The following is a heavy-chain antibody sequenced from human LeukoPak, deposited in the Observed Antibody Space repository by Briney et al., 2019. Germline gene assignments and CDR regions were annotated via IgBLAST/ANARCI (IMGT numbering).Heavy chain of an antibody. CDR2: ISHSGST. J-gene: IGHJ6*02. Sequence: SETLSLTCAVYGGSFSGYYWSWIRQPPGKGLEWIGEISHSGSTNYNPSLKSRVTISVDTSKNQFSLKLSSVTAADTAVYYCARGFHCSSTSCYSRIYYYYGMDVWGQGTTVTVSS. V-gene: IGHV4-34*01. D-gene: IGHD2-2*02. CDR3: ARGFHCSSTSCYSRIYYYYGMDV. CDR1: GGSFSGYY.